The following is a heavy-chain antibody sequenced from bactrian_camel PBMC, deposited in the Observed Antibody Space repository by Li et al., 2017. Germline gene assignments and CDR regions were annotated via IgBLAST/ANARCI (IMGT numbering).Heavy chain of an antibody. J-gene: IGHJ4*01. CDR3: GTNKYCRGSACCYRDFSH. Sequence: HVQLVESGGGSVQAGGSLSLSCAVSGAISGDYCMGWFRQAPGKEREVVATIDSDGTTSYADSVKGRFTISGDSAKNTLYLQMNSLKPGDTAMYYCGTNKYCRGSACCYRDFSHWGQGTQVTVS. CDR1: GAISGDYC. V-gene: IGHV3S53*01. CDR2: IDSDGTT. D-gene: IGHD7*01.